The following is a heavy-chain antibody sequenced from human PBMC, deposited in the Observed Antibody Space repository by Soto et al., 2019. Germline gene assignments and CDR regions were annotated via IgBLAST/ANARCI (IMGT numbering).Heavy chain of an antibody. J-gene: IGHJ4*02. CDR3: RRGHDSGADY. D-gene: IGHD5-12*01. V-gene: IGHV3-21*01. CDR2: ISSKPNRTSFYI. CDR1: GFSFASYS. Sequence: GGSLTLSCAASGFSFASYSMNCLRQAPGKGLEWVSSISSKPNRTSFYIHYADSVKGRFTISRDNAKDSLYLQMKSLRAEDTAVYYCRRGHDSGADYWGQGTLVTVYS.